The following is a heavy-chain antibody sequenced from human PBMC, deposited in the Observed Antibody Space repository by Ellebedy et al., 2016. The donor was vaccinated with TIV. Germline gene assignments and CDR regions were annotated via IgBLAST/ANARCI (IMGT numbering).Heavy chain of an antibody. CDR2: ISSDGSNK. Sequence: GGSLRLXXAASGFTFSRYAIHWVRQAPGKGLYWVAVISSDGSNKYFADSVKGRFTISRDNSKNTLYLQMSSLRPGDTAVYYCARVRGYYGSGSYHPLDYWGQGTLVTVSS. J-gene: IGHJ4*02. CDR1: GFTFSRYA. V-gene: IGHV3-30*04. CDR3: ARVRGYYGSGSYHPLDY. D-gene: IGHD3-10*01.